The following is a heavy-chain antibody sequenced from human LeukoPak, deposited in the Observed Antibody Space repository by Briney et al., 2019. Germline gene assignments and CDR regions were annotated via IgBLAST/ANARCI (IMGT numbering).Heavy chain of an antibody. Sequence: GGSLRLSCAASGLTASSNYMSWVCQAPGKGLEWVSVIYSGGSTYYADSVKGRFTISRHNSKNTLYLQMNSLRAEDTAVYYCAKRTPTSDYYYGMDVWGQGTTVTVSS. V-gene: IGHV3-53*04. J-gene: IGHJ6*02. CDR2: IYSGGST. D-gene: IGHD1-1*01. CDR1: GLTASSNY. CDR3: AKRTPTSDYYYGMDV.